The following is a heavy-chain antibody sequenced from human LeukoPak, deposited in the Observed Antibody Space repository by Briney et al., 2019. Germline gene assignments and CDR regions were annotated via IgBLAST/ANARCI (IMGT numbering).Heavy chain of an antibody. CDR2: ISYDGSNK. J-gene: IGHJ4*02. Sequence: GRSLRLSCAASGFTFSSYAMHWVRQAPGKGREWVAVISYDGSNKYYADSVKGRFTISRDNSKNTLYLQMNSLRAEDTAVYYCARDRDYGDFSFDYWGQGTLVTVSS. V-gene: IGHV3-30-3*01. CDR3: ARDRDYGDFSFDY. D-gene: IGHD4-17*01. CDR1: GFTFSSYA.